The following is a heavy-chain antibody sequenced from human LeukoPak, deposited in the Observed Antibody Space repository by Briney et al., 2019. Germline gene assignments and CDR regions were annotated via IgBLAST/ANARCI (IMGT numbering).Heavy chain of an antibody. D-gene: IGHD1-26*01. J-gene: IGHJ4*02. V-gene: IGHV2-70*11. CDR2: IDWDDDK. Sequence: SGPALFKPTQTLTLTCSLSGFSLSTRGVCASWIRQPPGKALEWLARIDWDDDKYYSTSLRTRLTMSKDTSKNQVVLTMTNMDPVDSATYYCARAIIVGAAYFDYWGQGTLVTASS. CDR1: GFSLSTRGVC. CDR3: ARAIIVGAAYFDY.